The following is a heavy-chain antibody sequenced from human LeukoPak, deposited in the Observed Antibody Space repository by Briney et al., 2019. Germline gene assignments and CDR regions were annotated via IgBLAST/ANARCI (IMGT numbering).Heavy chain of an antibody. J-gene: IGHJ2*01. CDR3: VRISPIAAANTPWYFDL. V-gene: IGHV3-7*01. CDR2: IKEDGSEK. D-gene: IGHD6-13*01. Sequence: GGSLRLSCAASGFTFDDYAMHWVRQAPGKGLEWLANIKEDGSEKYSVDSLKGRFTISRDNAENSLYLQMNSLRVEDTAVYYCVRISPIAAANTPWYFDLWGRGTLVTVSS. CDR1: GFTFDDYA.